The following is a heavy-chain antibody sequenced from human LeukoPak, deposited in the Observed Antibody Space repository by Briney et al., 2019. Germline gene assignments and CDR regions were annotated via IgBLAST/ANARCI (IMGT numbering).Heavy chain of an antibody. D-gene: IGHD3-3*01. V-gene: IGHV3-48*03. CDR2: ISSSGSTI. J-gene: IGHJ6*02. CDR1: GFTFSSYE. Sequence: PGRSLRLSCAASGFTFSSYEMNWVRQAPGKGLEWVSYISSSGSTIYYADSVKGRFTISRDNAKNSLYLQMNSLRAEDTAVYYCARGGSWSGYFSSGYYYGMDVWGQGTTVTVSS. CDR3: ARGGSWSGYFSSGYYYGMDV.